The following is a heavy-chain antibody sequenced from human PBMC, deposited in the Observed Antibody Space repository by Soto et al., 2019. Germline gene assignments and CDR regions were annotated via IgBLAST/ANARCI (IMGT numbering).Heavy chain of an antibody. CDR1: GFTFNTYG. D-gene: IGHD5-18*01. CDR3: AKDIVRYTYGACDY. CDR2: ISYDGSNK. J-gene: IGHJ4*02. Sequence: SGGSLRFSCAASGFTFNTYGMYWVRQAPGKGLEWVAAISYDGSNKYHADSVKGRFTISRDNSKNTLYLQMNSLRVEDTAVYYCAKDIVRYTYGACDYWGQGALVTVSS. V-gene: IGHV3-30*18.